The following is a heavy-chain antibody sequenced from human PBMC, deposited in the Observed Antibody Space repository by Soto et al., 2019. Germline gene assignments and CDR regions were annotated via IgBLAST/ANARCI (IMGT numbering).Heavy chain of an antibody. Sequence: PSETLSLTFAVYGGSFSGYYWSWIRQPPGKGLAWIGEINHSGSTNYNPSLKSRVTISLDTSKNQFSLKLSSVTAADTAVYYCARGHPYHDFWSGYYTGKEDYWGQGTLVTVTS. V-gene: IGHV4-34*01. CDR2: INHSGST. J-gene: IGHJ4*02. D-gene: IGHD3-3*01. CDR1: GGSFSGYY. CDR3: ARGHPYHDFWSGYYTGKEDY.